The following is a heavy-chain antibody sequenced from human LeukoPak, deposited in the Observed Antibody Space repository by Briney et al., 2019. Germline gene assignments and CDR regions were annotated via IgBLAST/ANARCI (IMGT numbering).Heavy chain of an antibody. CDR1: GFTFSITY. Sequence: GGSLRLSCTASGFTFSITYMAWVRQTPGKGLEWVSVIYGGGDAYYADSVKGRFTISRDNSKNTLYLQMNSLRAEDTAVYYCAKIDLETANFDYWGQGTLVTVSS. J-gene: IGHJ4*02. CDR2: IYGGGDA. V-gene: IGHV3-53*01. CDR3: AKIDLETANFDY. D-gene: IGHD1-14*01.